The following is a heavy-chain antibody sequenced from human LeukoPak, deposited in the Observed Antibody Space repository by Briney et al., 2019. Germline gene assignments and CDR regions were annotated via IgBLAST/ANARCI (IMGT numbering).Heavy chain of an antibody. CDR1: GGSFSGYY. CDR3: AREGEYQLLSDYYYYGMDV. J-gene: IGHJ6*02. Sequence: SETLSLTCVAYGGSFSGYYWSWIRQPPGKGLEWIGEINHSGSTNYNPSLKGRVTISVDTSKNQFSLKLSSVTAADTAVYYCAREGEYQLLSDYYYYGMDVWGQGTTVTVSS. CDR2: INHSGST. V-gene: IGHV4-34*01. D-gene: IGHD2-2*01.